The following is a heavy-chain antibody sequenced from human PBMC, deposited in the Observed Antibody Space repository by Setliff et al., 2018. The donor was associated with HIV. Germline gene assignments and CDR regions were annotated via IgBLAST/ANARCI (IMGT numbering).Heavy chain of an antibody. J-gene: IGHJ4*02. Sequence: GGSLRLSCGASGFTFANYWMNWVRRAPGKGLEWVANIKQDGSDKYYVDSVRGRFTISRDNARNSLFLQMNSLRVEDTAVYYCARDTCDTPSCYAGPRFVYWGQGNLVTVSS. V-gene: IGHV3-7*01. D-gene: IGHD2-2*01. CDR3: ARDTCDTPSCYAGPRFVY. CDR2: IKQDGSDK. CDR1: GFTFANYW.